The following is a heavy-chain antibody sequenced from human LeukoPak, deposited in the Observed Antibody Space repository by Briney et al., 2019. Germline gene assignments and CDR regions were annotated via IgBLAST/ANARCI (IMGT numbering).Heavy chain of an antibody. CDR3: ARAPMVRGVIITRFDP. Sequence: ASVKVSCKASGYTFTSYDINWVRQATGQGLEWMGWMNPNSGNTGYAQKFQGRVTMTRNTPISTAYMELSSLRSEDTAVYYCARAPMVRGVIITRFDPWGQGTLVTVSS. D-gene: IGHD3-10*01. V-gene: IGHV1-8*01. J-gene: IGHJ5*02. CDR2: MNPNSGNT. CDR1: GYTFTSYD.